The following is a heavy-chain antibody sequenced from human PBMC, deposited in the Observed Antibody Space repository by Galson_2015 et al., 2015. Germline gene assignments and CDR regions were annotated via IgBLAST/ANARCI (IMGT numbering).Heavy chain of an antibody. CDR2: TYYRSKWYN. V-gene: IGHV6-1*01. Sequence: CAISGDSVSSNSAAWNWIRQSPSRGLEWLGRTYYRSKWYNENTVSVKSRITINPDTSKNQFSLQLNSVTPEDTAVYYCASSSKIGADAFDIWGQATMVPVSS. D-gene: IGHD2-2*01. CDR3: ASSSKIGADAFDI. CDR1: GDSVSSNSAA. J-gene: IGHJ3*02.